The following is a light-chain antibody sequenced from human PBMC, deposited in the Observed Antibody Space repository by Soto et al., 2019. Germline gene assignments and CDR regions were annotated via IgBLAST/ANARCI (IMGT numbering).Light chain of an antibody. CDR2: MAS. Sequence: GDRVAITCRASQHISTYLAWYQQKPGKAPNLLIYMASSLESGVPSRFSGSGSGTEFTLTISSLQPDDFATYYCQQYNSYAWTFGQGTKVDIK. CDR1: QHISTY. V-gene: IGKV1-5*03. CDR3: QQYNSYAWT. J-gene: IGKJ1*01.